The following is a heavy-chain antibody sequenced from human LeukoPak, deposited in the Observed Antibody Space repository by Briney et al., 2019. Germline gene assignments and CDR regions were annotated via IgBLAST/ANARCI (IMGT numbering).Heavy chain of an antibody. J-gene: IGHJ5*02. CDR1: GYTFTSYD. V-gene: IGHV1-8*01. CDR2: MNPNSGNT. CDR3: ARGITYYDFWSGYYSSWFDP. D-gene: IGHD3-3*01. Sequence: ASVTVSCTASGYTFTSYDINWVRQATGQGIEWMGWMNPNSGNTGYAQKFQGRVTMTRNTSISTAYMELSSLRSEDTAVYYCARGITYYDFWSGYYSSWFDPWGQGTLVTVSS.